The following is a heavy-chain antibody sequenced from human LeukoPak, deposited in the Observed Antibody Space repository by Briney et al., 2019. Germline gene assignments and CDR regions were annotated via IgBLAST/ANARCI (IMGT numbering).Heavy chain of an antibody. D-gene: IGHD6-25*01. CDR1: GYTFTGYY. CDR2: INPNSGGT. V-gene: IGHV1-2*02. CDR3: AKDGASAAADY. J-gene: IGHJ4*02. Sequence: GGSVKVSFKASGYTFTGYYMHWVRQAPGQGLEWMGWINPNSGGTNYAQKFQGRVTMTRDTSISTVYMELSRLRSDDTAVYYCAKDGASAAADYWGQGTLVTVSS.